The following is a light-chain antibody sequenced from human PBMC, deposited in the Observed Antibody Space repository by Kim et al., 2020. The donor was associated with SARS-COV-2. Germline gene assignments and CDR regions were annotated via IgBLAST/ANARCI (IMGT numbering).Light chain of an antibody. Sequence: EIVLTQSPGTLSLSPGERATLSCRASQSVNSNYLAWYQQKPGQAPRLLIYAASSRATGIPDRFSGSGSGTDFTLTISRLEAEDLAVFYCQQYGSSPITFGQGTKVDIK. V-gene: IGKV3-20*01. J-gene: IGKJ1*01. CDR3: QQYGSSPIT. CDR2: AAS. CDR1: QSVNSNY.